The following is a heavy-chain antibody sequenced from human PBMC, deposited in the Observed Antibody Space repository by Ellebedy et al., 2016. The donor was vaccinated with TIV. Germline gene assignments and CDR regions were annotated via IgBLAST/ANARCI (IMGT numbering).Heavy chain of an antibody. CDR2: IKEDGSEK. V-gene: IGHV3-7*01. CDR3: TITLVRGIISFYYYGLDV. Sequence: GGSLRLXCAASGFIFSNYWMSWVRQVPGKGLEWVAEIKEDGSEKFYVDSVKGRFTISRDNAKNSLYLQMNSLRAEDTAVYYCTITLVRGIISFYYYGLDVWGQGTTVTVSS. D-gene: IGHD3-10*01. J-gene: IGHJ6*02. CDR1: GFIFSNYW.